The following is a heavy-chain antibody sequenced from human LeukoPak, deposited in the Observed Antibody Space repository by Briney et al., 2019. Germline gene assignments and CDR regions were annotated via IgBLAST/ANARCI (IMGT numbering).Heavy chain of an antibody. CDR1: GFTFSSYS. CDR2: ISSSSSYI. Sequence: GGSLRLSCAASGFTFSSYSMNWVRQPPGKGLEWVSSISSSSSYIYYADSVKGRFTISRDNAKNSLYLQMNSLRAEDTAVYYCARDRTRYGMDVWGQGTTVTVSS. V-gene: IGHV3-21*01. J-gene: IGHJ6*02. CDR3: ARDRTRYGMDV. D-gene: IGHD1-14*01.